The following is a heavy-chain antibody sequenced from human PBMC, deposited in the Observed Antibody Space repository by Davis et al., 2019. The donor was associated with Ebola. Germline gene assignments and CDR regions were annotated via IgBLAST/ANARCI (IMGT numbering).Heavy chain of an antibody. CDR2: IYYSGST. CDR3: ARDRRWSGYYTHYYGMDV. Sequence: SCPVSGGSISSGGYYWSWIRQHPGKGLEWIGYIYYSGSTYYNPSLKSRVTISVDTSKNQFSLKLSSVTAADTAVYYCARDRRWSGYYTHYYGMDVWGKGTTVTVSS. V-gene: IGHV4-31*03. CDR1: GGSISSGGYY. J-gene: IGHJ6*04. D-gene: IGHD3-3*01.